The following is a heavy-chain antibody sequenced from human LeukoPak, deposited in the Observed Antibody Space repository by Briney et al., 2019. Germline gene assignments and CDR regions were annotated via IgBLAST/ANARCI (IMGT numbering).Heavy chain of an antibody. CDR1: GFTFSNHG. Sequence: GRSLTLSCAASGFTFSNHGMHWVRQAPGKGLEWVAVIWYDGRYKFFSDSVKGRFTISRDNSKSTLYLQINSLRAEDTAVYYCARDPTARIAVPDYWGQGTLVTVSS. J-gene: IGHJ4*02. CDR3: ARDPTARIAVPDY. CDR2: IWYDGRYK. D-gene: IGHD6-19*01. V-gene: IGHV3-33*01.